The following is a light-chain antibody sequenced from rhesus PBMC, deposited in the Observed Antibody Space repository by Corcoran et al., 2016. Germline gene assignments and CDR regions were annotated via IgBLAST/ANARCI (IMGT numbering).Light chain of an antibody. CDR1: SSDIGGYNY. V-gene: IGLV2-23*01. CDR2: DVI. Sequence: QAALTQPTSESGSPGQSDTISCTGYSSDIGGYNYVSWYQQNPGKAPKLMIYDVIKRLSGVSDRFSGYKSGNTSSLTISGLQAEDESGYYCSSYAGSNTYLFGAGTRLTVL. J-gene: IGLJ1*01. CDR3: SSYAGSNTYL.